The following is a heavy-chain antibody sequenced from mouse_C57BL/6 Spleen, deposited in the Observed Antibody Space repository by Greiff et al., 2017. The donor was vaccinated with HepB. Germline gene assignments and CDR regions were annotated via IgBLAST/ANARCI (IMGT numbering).Heavy chain of an antibody. CDR2: IWSDGST. V-gene: IGHV2-6-1*01. J-gene: IGHJ4*01. CDR1: GFSLTSYG. D-gene: IGHD1-1*01. Sequence: VMLVESGPGLVAPSQSLSITCTVSGFSLTSYGVHWVPQPPGKGLEWLVVIWSDGSTTYNSALKSRLSISKDNSKSQVFLKMNSLQTDDTAMYYCARQSTTVVATGAMDYWGQGTSVTVSS. CDR3: ARQSTTVVATGAMDY.